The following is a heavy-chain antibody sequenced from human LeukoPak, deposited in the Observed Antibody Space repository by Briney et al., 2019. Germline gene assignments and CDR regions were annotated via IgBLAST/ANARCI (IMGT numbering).Heavy chain of an antibody. J-gene: IGHJ4*02. V-gene: IGHV3-15*01. Sequence: GGSLRLSCAASGFTFSNAWMSWVRQAPGKGLEWVGRIKSKTDGETTDYAVPVKGRFTISRDDSKNTLSLQMNGLKTEDTAVYYCTIFTYGGIDYWGQGTLVTVSS. D-gene: IGHD4/OR15-4a*01. CDR2: IKSKTDGETT. CDR1: GFTFSNAW. CDR3: TIFTYGGIDY.